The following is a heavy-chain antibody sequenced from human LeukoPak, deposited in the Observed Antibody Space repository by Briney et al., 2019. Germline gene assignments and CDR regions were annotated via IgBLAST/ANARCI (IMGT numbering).Heavy chain of an antibody. Sequence: GGSLSLSCAASGCTFSSYSMNWVRQPPGKGLEWVSSISSSSSYIYYADSVKGRFTISRDNAKNSLYLQMNSLRAEDTAVYYCARARYDSSGYYPRDDAFDIWGQGTMVTVSS. CDR3: ARARYDSSGYYPRDDAFDI. J-gene: IGHJ3*02. D-gene: IGHD3-22*01. CDR1: GCTFSSYS. V-gene: IGHV3-21*01. CDR2: ISSSSSYI.